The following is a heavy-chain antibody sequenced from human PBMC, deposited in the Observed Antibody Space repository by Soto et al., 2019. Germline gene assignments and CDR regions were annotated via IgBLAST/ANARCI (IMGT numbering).Heavy chain of an antibody. D-gene: IGHD3-3*02. CDR3: ARGTIFGVVITDY. J-gene: IGHJ4*02. CDR2: IYHSGST. Sequence: QVQLQESGPGLVKPSGTLSLTCAVSGGSISSSNWWSWVSQPPGKGLEWIGEIYHSGSTNYNPSLKSPVTISVGKSKNQFSLKLSSVTAADTAVYYCARGTIFGVVITDYWGQGTLVTVSS. V-gene: IGHV4-4*02. CDR1: GGSISSSNW.